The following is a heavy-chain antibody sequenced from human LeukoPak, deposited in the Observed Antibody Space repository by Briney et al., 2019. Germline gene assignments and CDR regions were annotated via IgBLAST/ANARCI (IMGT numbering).Heavy chain of an antibody. CDR1: GYTFTSYY. V-gene: IGHV1-46*01. CDR3: ARDRERSTMVRGVYYYYYYMDV. J-gene: IGHJ6*03. Sequence: ASVKVSCKASGYTFTSYYMHWVRQAPGQGLEWMGIINPSGGSTSYAQKFQGGVTMTRDTSTSTVYMELSSLRSEDTAVYYCARDRERSTMVRGVYYYYYYMDVWGKGTTVTVSS. CDR2: INPSGGST. D-gene: IGHD3-10*01.